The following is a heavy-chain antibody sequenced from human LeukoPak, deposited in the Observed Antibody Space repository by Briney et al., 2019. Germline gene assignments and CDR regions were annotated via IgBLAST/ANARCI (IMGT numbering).Heavy chain of an antibody. Sequence: SETLSLTCTVSGGSISSYYWSWIRQPPGKGLEWIGYIYYSGSTNYNPSLKSRVTISVDTSKNQFSLKLSSVTAADTAVCYCARNPSEDAFDIWGQGTMVTVSS. J-gene: IGHJ3*02. CDR2: IYYSGST. D-gene: IGHD3-3*01. CDR3: ARNPSEDAFDI. V-gene: IGHV4-59*01. CDR1: GGSISSYY.